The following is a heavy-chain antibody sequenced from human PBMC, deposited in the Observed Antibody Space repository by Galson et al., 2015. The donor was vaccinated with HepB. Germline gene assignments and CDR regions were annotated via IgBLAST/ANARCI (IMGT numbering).Heavy chain of an antibody. CDR3: ASTTTVTTHHDY. Sequence: SVKVSCKASGGTFSSYAISWVRQAPGQGHEWMGGIIPIFGTANYAQKFQGRVTITADESTSTAYMELSSLRSEDTAVYYCASTTTVTTHHDYWGQGTLVTVSS. J-gene: IGHJ4*02. V-gene: IGHV1-69*13. CDR2: IIPIFGTA. CDR1: GGTFSSYA. D-gene: IGHD4-17*01.